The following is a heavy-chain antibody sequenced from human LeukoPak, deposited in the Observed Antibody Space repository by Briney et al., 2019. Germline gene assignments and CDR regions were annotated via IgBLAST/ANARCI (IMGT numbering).Heavy chain of an antibody. CDR3: ARGGLVQQWSNWFDP. J-gene: IGHJ5*02. V-gene: IGHV4-39*07. Sequence: PSETLSLTCTVSGGSISSSSYYWGWIRQPPGKGLKWIGSIYYSGSTYYNPSLKSRVTISVDTSRNQFSLKLSSVTAADTAVYYCARGGLVQQWSNWFDPWGQGTLVTVSS. D-gene: IGHD6-19*01. CDR2: IYYSGST. CDR1: GGSISSSSYY.